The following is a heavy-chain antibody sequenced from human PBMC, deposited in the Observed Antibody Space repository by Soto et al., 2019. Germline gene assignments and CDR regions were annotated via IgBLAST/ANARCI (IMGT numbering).Heavy chain of an antibody. CDR2: IIPIFGTA. D-gene: IGHD4-17*01. Sequence: QVQLVQSGAEVKKPGSSVKVSCKASGGTFSSYAISWVRQAPGQGLEWMGGIIPIFGTANYAQKFQGRVTITADKSTSTAYMELSSLRSEDTAVYYCASPTGDYGDYEDLWDYWGQGTLVTVSS. CDR1: GGTFSSYA. J-gene: IGHJ4*02. CDR3: ASPTGDYGDYEDLWDY. V-gene: IGHV1-69*06.